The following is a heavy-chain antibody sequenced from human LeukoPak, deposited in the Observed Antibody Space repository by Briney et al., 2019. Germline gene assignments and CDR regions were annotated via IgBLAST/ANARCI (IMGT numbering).Heavy chain of an antibody. J-gene: IGHJ4*02. CDR3: ATSPMILKGHY. CDR1: GFTFSNFW. CDR2: IKEDGSKK. V-gene: IGHV3-7*01. Sequence: GGSLRFSCAASGFTFSNFWMTWVRQAPGKGLEWVANIKEDGSKKTYVDSVKGRFTISRDNAKNSLYLQMNSLRAEDTAVYYCATSPMILKGHYWGQGTLVTVSS. D-gene: IGHD3-22*01.